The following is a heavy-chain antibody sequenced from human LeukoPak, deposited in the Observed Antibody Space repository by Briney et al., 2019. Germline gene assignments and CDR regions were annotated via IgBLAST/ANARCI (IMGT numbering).Heavy chain of an antibody. CDR1: GGTFNSYA. V-gene: IGHV1-69*06. CDR3: ARDVGEYCSSTNCYASHY. CDR2: IIPIFGTT. D-gene: IGHD2-2*01. J-gene: IGHJ4*02. Sequence: ASVKVSCKASGGTFNSYAISWVRQAPGQGLEWMGGIIPIFGTTNYARKFRGRVTLTADKSTRTAYMELSSLRSDDTAVYYCARDVGEYCSSTNCYASHYWGQGTLVTVSS.